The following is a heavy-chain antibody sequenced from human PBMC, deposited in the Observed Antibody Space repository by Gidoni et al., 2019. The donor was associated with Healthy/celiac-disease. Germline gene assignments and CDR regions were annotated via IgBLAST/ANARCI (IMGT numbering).Heavy chain of an antibody. J-gene: IGHJ4*02. Sequence: EVQLLESGGGWVQPGGSLRLSCAAAGLTFISYAMSWVRRAPGKGLEWVSASSGSCVSTYYADSVKGRFTISRDNSKTTLYLQMNSRRAEDTAVYYCAGNPTSIAARLYFDYWGQGTLVTVSS. CDR1: GLTFISYA. CDR2: SSGSCVST. CDR3: AGNPTSIAARLYFDY. D-gene: IGHD6-6*01. V-gene: IGHV3-23*01.